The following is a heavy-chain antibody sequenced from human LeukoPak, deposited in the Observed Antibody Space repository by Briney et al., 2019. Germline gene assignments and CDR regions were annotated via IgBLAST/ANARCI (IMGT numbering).Heavy chain of an antibody. J-gene: IGHJ3*02. V-gene: IGHV4-59*01. D-gene: IGHD4-23*01. CDR2: IYYSGST. CDR3: ARTVGAPPAGAFDI. Sequence: SETLSLTCTVSGGSISSYYWSWIRQPPGKGLEWIGYIYYSGSTNYNPSLKSRVTISVDTSKNQFSLKLSSVTAADTAVYYCARTVGAPPAGAFDIWGQGTMVTVSS. CDR1: GGSISSYY.